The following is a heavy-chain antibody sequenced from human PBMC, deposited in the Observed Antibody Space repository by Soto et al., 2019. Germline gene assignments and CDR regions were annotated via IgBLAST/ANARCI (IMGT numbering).Heavy chain of an antibody. CDR2: IIPIFATA. Sequence: ASVKVSCKASGGTFSSYAISWVRQAPGQGLEWMGGIIPIFATANYAQKFKGRVTITADESTSTAYMELSSLRSEDTAVYYCARDPGYSSSWFNWFDPWGQGTLVTVSS. D-gene: IGHD6-13*01. J-gene: IGHJ5*02. CDR3: ARDPGYSSSWFNWFDP. V-gene: IGHV1-69*13. CDR1: GGTFSSYA.